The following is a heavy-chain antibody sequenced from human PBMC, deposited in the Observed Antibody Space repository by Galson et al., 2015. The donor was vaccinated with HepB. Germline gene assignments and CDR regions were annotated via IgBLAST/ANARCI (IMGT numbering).Heavy chain of an antibody. Sequence: ETLSLTCTVSGGSVSSYFWSWIRQPPGKGLEWIGYIFYSVTTDYNPSLKSRVSISVDTSKNQFSLRLSSVTAADTAVYYCASHLYYYDSSGYPGPYAFDIWGQGTMVTVSS. CDR1: GGSVSSYF. V-gene: IGHV4-59*02. CDR3: ASHLYYYDSSGYPGPYAFDI. CDR2: IFYSVTT. D-gene: IGHD3-22*01. J-gene: IGHJ3*02.